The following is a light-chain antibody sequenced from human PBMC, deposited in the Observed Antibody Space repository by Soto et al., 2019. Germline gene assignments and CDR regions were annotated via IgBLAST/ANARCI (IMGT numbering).Light chain of an antibody. CDR3: QQYNSFWT. CDR2: DAS. Sequence: DIQMTQSPSTLPASVGDRVTITCRASQSISSWLAWYQQKPGKAPKLLIYDASYLERGVPSRFSGSGSGTEFTLTISSLQPDDLATYYCQQYNSFWTFGQGTKVEI. J-gene: IGKJ1*01. CDR1: QSISSW. V-gene: IGKV1-5*01.